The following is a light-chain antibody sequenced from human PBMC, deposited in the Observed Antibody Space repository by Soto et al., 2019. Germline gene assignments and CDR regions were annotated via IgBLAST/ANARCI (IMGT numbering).Light chain of an antibody. CDR2: GAS. J-gene: IGKJ1*01. V-gene: IGKV3-15*01. CDR3: QQYNNWWT. Sequence: IVMTQSPATLSVSPGERATLSCRASQSVSSSLAWYQQKPGQAPRLLIYGASTRATGIPARFSGSGSGTEFTLTISSLQSEDFAVYYCQQYNNWWTLGQGTKVDIK. CDR1: QSVSSS.